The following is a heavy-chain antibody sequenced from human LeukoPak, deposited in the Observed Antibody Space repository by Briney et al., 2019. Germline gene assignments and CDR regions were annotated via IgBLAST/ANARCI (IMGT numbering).Heavy chain of an antibody. CDR2: IEHDGSDA. D-gene: IGHD1-26*01. V-gene: IGHV3-30*02. J-gene: IGHJ4*02. CDR3: VKDVVPGSQGAGPGS. Sequence: GGSLRLSCVASGFTFRDYGIHWVRQAPDKGLEWVAFIEHDGSDAYYPDSVKGRFSLSRDDSKAAVSLQMNWLRAEDTALYYCVKDVVPGSQGAGPGSGGKGTLVTVSS. CDR1: GFTFRDYG.